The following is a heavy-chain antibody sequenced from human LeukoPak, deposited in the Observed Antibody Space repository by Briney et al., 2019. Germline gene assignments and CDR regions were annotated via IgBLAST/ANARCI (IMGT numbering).Heavy chain of an antibody. J-gene: IGHJ4*02. CDR3: ARGEDYYDSSGYDYDQYDFDY. D-gene: IGHD3-22*01. V-gene: IGHV1-2*02. CDR1: GYTFTSYY. Sequence: GASVKVSCKASGYTFTSYYIHWVRQAPGQGLEWMGWINPNSGGTNYAQKFQGRVTMTRDTSISTAYMELSRLRSDDTAVYYCARGEDYYDSSGYDYDQYDFDYWGQGTLVTVSS. CDR2: INPNSGGT.